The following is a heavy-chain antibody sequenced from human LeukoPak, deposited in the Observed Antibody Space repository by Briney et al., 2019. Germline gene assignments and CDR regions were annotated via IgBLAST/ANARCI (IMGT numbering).Heavy chain of an antibody. V-gene: IGHV4-59*01. J-gene: IGHJ5*02. D-gene: IGHD2-15*01. CDR1: GDSISSYY. CDR3: ARGGNCSGGSCYSDRGWFDP. Sequence: SETLSLTCTVSGDSISSYYWSWIRQPPGKGLEWIGYVYYSGSTNYNPSLKSRVTISVDTSKNQLSLKLSSVTAADTAVYYCARGGNCSGGSCYSDRGWFDPWGQGTLVTVSS. CDR2: VYYSGST.